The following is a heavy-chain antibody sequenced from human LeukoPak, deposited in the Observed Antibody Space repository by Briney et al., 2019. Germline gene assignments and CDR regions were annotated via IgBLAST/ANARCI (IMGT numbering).Heavy chain of an antibody. CDR2: IYYSGST. Sequence: KSSETLSLTCAVYGGSFSGYFWNWIRQPPGKGLEWIGYIYYSGSTNYNPSLKSRVTISVDTSKNQFSLKLSSVTAADTAVYYCARAPITLRYFDWSPYAFDIWGQGTMVTVSS. V-gene: IGHV4-59*01. D-gene: IGHD3-9*01. CDR1: GGSFSGYF. J-gene: IGHJ3*02. CDR3: ARAPITLRYFDWSPYAFDI.